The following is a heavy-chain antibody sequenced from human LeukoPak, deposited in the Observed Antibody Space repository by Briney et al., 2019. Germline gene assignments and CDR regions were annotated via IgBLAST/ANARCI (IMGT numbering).Heavy chain of an antibody. CDR1: GYTFTSYG. D-gene: IGHD3-9*01. J-gene: IGHJ5*02. CDR2: ISAYSGNT. CDR3: ARDVLRYFDWLNNWFDP. V-gene: IGHV1-18*04. Sequence: ASVKVSCKASGYTFTSYGISWVRQAPGQGLEWMGWISAYSGNTNYAQKLQGRVTMTTDTSTSTAYMELRSLRSDDTAVYYCARDVLRYFDWLNNWFDPWGQGTLVTVSS.